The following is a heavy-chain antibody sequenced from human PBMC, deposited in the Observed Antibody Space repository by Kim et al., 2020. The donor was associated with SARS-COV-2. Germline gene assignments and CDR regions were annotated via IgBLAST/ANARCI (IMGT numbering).Heavy chain of an antibody. J-gene: IGHJ6*01. CDR2: ISGSGGST. D-gene: IGHD3-22*01. CDR3: SKDGRDSSGYPYYYYYGIGV. CDR1: GFTFSSYA. Sequence: GGSLRLSCAASGFTFSSYAMSWVRQAPGKGLEWVSAISGSGGSTYYADSVKGRFTISRDNSKNTLYLQMNSLRAEDTAVYYCSKDGRDSSGYPYYYYYGIGVWGQGDPVTLSP. V-gene: IGHV3-23*01.